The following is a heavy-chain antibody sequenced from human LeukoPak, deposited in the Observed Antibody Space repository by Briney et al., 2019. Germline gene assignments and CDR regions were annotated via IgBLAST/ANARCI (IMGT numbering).Heavy chain of an antibody. V-gene: IGHV3-74*01. Sequence: GGSLRHSCAASGFTFSSYWMHWVRQAPGKGLVWVSRINSDGSSTSYADSVKGRFTISRDNAKNTLYLQMNSLRAEDTAVYYCAREGDSYAFDIWGQGTMVTVSS. CDR1: GFTFSSYW. D-gene: IGHD3-22*01. CDR2: INSDGSST. J-gene: IGHJ3*02. CDR3: AREGDSYAFDI.